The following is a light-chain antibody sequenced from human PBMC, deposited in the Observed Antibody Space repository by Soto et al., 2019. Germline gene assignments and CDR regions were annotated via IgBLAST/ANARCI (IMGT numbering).Light chain of an antibody. Sequence: QSALTQPPSASGSPGQSVTISCTGTSSDVGAYNYVSWYQQHAGKDPKLVIYEVTKRPSGVPDRFSGSKSANTASLTVSGLQAEDEADYYCSSFASSNTGVFGGGTKVTVL. CDR3: SSFASSNTGV. CDR2: EVT. CDR1: SSDVGAYNY. V-gene: IGLV2-8*01. J-gene: IGLJ3*02.